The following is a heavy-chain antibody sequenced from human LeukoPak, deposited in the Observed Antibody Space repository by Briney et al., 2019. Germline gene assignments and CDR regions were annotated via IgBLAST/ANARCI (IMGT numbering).Heavy chain of an antibody. CDR1: GFTLGGHD. CDR3: VREASGYHYTYFDY. D-gene: IGHD5-18*01. Sequence: GGSLRLSCAASGFTLGGHDMHWVRQTTGEGLKGVAAVSSGHHAFYAGSVKGRFTVSREDAKNSLYLQMNSLRAGDTAVYYCVREASGYHYTYFDYWGQGSLVTVSS. V-gene: IGHV3-13*01. CDR2: VSSGHHA. J-gene: IGHJ4*02.